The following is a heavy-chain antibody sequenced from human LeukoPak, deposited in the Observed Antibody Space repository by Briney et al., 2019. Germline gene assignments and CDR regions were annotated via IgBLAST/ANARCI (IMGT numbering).Heavy chain of an antibody. CDR3: ARDYYGSGSYYRGGF. Sequence: GGSLRLSCAAYGFTFSSYAMSWVRQAPGKGLEWVSAISGSGGSTYYADSVKGRFTISRDNSKNTLYLQMNSLRAEDTAVYYCARDYYGSGSYYRGGFWGQGTLVTVSS. D-gene: IGHD3-10*01. CDR2: ISGSGGST. J-gene: IGHJ4*02. CDR1: GFTFSSYA. V-gene: IGHV3-23*01.